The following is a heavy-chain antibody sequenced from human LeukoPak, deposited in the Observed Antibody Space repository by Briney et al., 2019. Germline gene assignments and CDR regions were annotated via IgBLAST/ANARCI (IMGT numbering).Heavy chain of an antibody. CDR2: ISAYNGNT. CDR3: ATVAGYYYYYMDV. D-gene: IGHD6-19*01. V-gene: IGHV1-18*04. CDR1: GYTFTGYY. J-gene: IGHJ6*03. Sequence: ASVKVSCKASGYTFTGYYVHWVRQAPGQGLEWMGWISAYNGNTNHAQKLQGRVTMTTDTSTSTAYMELSSLRSEDTAVYYCATVAGYYYYYMDVWGKGTTVTISS.